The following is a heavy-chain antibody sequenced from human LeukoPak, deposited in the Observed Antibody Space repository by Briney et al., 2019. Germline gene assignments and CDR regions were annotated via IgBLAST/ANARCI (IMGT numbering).Heavy chain of an antibody. CDR3: SKITAALATYPDY. J-gene: IGHJ4*02. D-gene: IGHD6-13*01. CDR1: GFTFASYA. V-gene: IGHV3-23*01. Sequence: TGGSLRLSCAASGFTFASYAMSWVRQAPGKGLDWVSAIRGSVDSTYYADSVKGRFTISRDTSKNTLYLQMNSLRAEDTATYYCSKITAALATYPDYWGQGTLVIVSS. CDR2: IRGSVDST.